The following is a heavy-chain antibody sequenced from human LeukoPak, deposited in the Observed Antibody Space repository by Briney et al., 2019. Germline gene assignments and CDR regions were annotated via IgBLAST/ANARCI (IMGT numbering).Heavy chain of an antibody. CDR1: GGSISSSSYY. CDR2: IYYSGST. V-gene: IGHV4-39*07. J-gene: IGHJ5*02. Sequence: PSETLSLTCTVSGGSISSSSYYWVWIRQPPGKGLEWIGSIYYSGSTYYNPSLKSRVTISVDTTKYQFSLKMSSVSAADTAVYCCATDEPPYDFWSGYYFYWFDPWGQGTLVTVSS. CDR3: ATDEPPYDFWSGYYFYWFDP. D-gene: IGHD3-3*01.